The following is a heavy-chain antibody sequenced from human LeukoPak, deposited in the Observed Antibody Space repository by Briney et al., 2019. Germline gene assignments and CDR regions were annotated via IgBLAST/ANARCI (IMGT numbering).Heavy chain of an antibody. Sequence: PSETLSLTCAVSGDSIASTIHYWAWIRQPPGKGLEWIGSMYYSGSTYYNPSLKSRVTILLDTSKNQFSLNLSSVTAADTAVYYCARRPRGVIIKTWFDSWGQGTLVTVSS. J-gene: IGHJ5*01. CDR3: ARRPRGVIIKTWFDS. CDR1: GDSIASTIHY. V-gene: IGHV4-39*07. D-gene: IGHD3-10*01. CDR2: MYYSGST.